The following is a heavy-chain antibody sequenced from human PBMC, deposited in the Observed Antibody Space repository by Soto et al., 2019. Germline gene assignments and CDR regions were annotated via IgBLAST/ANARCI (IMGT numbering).Heavy chain of an antibody. CDR1: GYTFTRYG. D-gene: IGHD2-2*01. Sequence: QVQLVQSGAEVKKPGASVKVSCKASGYTFTRYGICWVQQAPGQGLEWMGWISGYNGNTNYAQNLQGRVTMTTDTSTSTVYMELRSLRSNDTAVYYCARRCRSIRCLDLWGRGTLVIVSS. CDR3: ARRCRSIRCLDL. CDR2: ISGYNGNT. J-gene: IGHJ2*01. V-gene: IGHV1-18*01.